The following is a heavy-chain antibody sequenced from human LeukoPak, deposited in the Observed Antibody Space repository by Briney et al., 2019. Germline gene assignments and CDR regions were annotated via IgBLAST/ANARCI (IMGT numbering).Heavy chain of an antibody. D-gene: IGHD6-19*01. CDR3: AKDPLAVADSDAFDI. V-gene: IGHV3-23*01. Sequence: PGRSLRLSCAASGFTFSGYGMHWVRQAPGKGLEWVSAISGSGGSTYYADSVKGRFTISRDNSKNTLYLQMNSLRAEDTAVYYCAKDPLAVADSDAFDIWGQGTMVTVSS. CDR1: GFTFSGYG. J-gene: IGHJ3*02. CDR2: ISGSGGST.